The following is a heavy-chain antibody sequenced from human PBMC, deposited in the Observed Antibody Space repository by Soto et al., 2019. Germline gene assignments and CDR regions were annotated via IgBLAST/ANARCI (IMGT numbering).Heavy chain of an antibody. CDR3: ATVGGHAYHGPWRYHY. CDR1: GDTFTDLS. J-gene: IGHJ4*02. CDR2: FDPEAGET. Sequence: QVQMVQSGAEVKTPGASVRVSCKVSGDTFTDLSIHWVRQAPGKGREWMGGFDPEAGETLYAQRLQGRFIMTEDTSTDTAYMELSSLGSEDTAIYYCATVGGHAYHGPWRYHYWGQGTLVIVSS. D-gene: IGHD3-10*01. V-gene: IGHV1-24*01.